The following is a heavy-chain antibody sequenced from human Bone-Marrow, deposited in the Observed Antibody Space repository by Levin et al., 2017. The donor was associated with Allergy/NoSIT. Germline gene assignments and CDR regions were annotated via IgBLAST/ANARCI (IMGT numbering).Heavy chain of an antibody. CDR3: ARVLAGFDGSAMAYDY. J-gene: IGHJ4*02. CDR1: GASIRSGAYY. CDR2: IYYNGST. Sequence: PSETLSLTCTVSGASIRSGAYYWSWVRQPPGQGLEWIGYIYYNGSTYFNPSLKSRVSISVDTSKNQFSLQLSSVTAADTADYYCARVLAGFDGSAMAYDYWGRGSLVTVSS. D-gene: IGHD3-10*01. V-gene: IGHV4-31*03.